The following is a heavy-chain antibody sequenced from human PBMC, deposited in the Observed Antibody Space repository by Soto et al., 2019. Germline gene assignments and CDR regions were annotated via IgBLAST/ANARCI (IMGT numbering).Heavy chain of an antibody. J-gene: IGHJ4*02. Sequence: QVQLVESGGGVVQPGRSLRLSCAASGFTFSTYAMHWVRQAPGKGLEWVAVISYDGSKKYYADSVKGRFTISRDNSKNPLYRQMNSLRAEDTAVYYCARDKSPYSSGGHNRHCDYCGQGNLVTVSS. D-gene: IGHD6-19*01. CDR3: ARDKSPYSSGGHNRHCDY. V-gene: IGHV3-30-3*01. CDR1: GFTFSTYA. CDR2: ISYDGSKK.